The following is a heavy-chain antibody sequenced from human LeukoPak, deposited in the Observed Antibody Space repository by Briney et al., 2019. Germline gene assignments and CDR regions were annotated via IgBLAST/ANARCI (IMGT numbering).Heavy chain of an antibody. CDR3: ATDFYDST. Sequence: PGRSLRLSCAASGFTFSSYAMHWVRQAPGKGLEWVAVISYDGSNKYYADSVKGRFTISRDNSKNTLYLQMNSLRAEDTAVYYCATDFYDSTWGQGTLVTVSS. CDR1: GFTFSSYA. V-gene: IGHV3-30-3*01. D-gene: IGHD3-22*01. J-gene: IGHJ5*02. CDR2: ISYDGSNK.